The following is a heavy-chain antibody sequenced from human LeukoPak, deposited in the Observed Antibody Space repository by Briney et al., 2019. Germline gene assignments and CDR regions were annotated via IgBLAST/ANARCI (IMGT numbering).Heavy chain of an antibody. CDR2: TSWNSGSI. J-gene: IGHJ6*02. CDR1: GFTFDDYA. D-gene: IGHD3-9*01. V-gene: IGHV3-9*01. Sequence: GRSLRLSCAASGFTFDDYAMHWVRQATGQGLEWVSGTSWNSGSIGYADSVKGRFTISRDNAKNSMYLQMNRLRAEDTALYYCSKGGFYDILTGYGMDVWGQGTTVTVSS. CDR3: SKGGFYDILTGYGMDV.